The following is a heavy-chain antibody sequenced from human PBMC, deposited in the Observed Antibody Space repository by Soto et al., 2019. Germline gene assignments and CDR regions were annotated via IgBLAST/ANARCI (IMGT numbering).Heavy chain of an antibody. CDR2: ISGSGGST. CDR3: AKADPSQQDTAMVTTNYYYYGMDV. D-gene: IGHD5-18*01. Sequence: EVQLLESGGGLVQPGGSLRLSCAASGFTFSSYAMRWVHQAPGKGLEWVSAISGSGGSTYYADSVKGRFTISSDNPKTTLYRQMNSLRAEDTAVYYCAKADPSQQDTAMVTTNYYYYGMDVWGQGTTGTVSS. J-gene: IGHJ6*02. CDR1: GFTFSSYA. V-gene: IGHV3-23*01.